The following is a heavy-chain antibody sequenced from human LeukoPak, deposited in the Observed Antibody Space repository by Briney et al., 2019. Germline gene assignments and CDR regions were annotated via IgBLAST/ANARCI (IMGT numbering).Heavy chain of an antibody. Sequence: SETLSLTCNVSGVSISSYYWSWIRQPAGKGLEWIGRIYPSGSTIYNPSLKSRVTISVDTSKNQFSLKLSSVTAADTAVYYCARGPYANYFDYWGQGTLVTVSS. CDR1: GVSISSYY. D-gene: IGHD2-2*01. CDR3: ARGPYANYFDY. V-gene: IGHV4-4*07. CDR2: IYPSGST. J-gene: IGHJ4*02.